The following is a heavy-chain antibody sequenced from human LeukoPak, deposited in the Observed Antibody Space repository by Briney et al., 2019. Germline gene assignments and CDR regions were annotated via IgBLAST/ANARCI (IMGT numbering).Heavy chain of an antibody. CDR1: GGSISSYY. CDR3: ARIWAGYYDSRGAFDI. J-gene: IGHJ3*02. Sequence: SETLSLTCTVSGGSISSYYWSWIRQPPGKGLEWIGYIYYSGSTNYNPSLKSRVTISVDTSKNQFSLKLSSVTAADTAVYYCARIWAGYYDSRGAFDIWGQGSMVTVSS. V-gene: IGHV4-59*01. CDR2: IYYSGST. D-gene: IGHD3-22*01.